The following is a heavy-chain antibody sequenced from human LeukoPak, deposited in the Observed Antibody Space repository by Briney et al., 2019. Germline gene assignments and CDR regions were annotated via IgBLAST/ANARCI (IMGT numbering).Heavy chain of an antibody. CDR2: ISSSGSTI. CDR1: GFTFSSYE. V-gene: IGHV3-48*03. J-gene: IGHJ4*01. CDR3: ARGTIAAAGTNFDY. D-gene: IGHD6-13*01. Sequence: GGSLRLSCAASGFTFSSYEMNWVRQAPGKGLEWVSYISSSGSTIYYADSVKGRFTISRDNAKNSLYLQMNSLRAEDTAVYYCARGTIAAAGTNFDYWGQEPWSPSPQ.